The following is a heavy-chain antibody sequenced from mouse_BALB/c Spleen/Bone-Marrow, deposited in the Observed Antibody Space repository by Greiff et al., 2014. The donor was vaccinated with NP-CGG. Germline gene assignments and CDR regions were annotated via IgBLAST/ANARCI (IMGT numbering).Heavy chain of an antibody. V-gene: IGHV1-55*01. CDR2: IYPGSGST. CDR3: ARFSQLGLLAY. J-gene: IGHJ3*01. D-gene: IGHD3-1*01. CDR1: GYNFTSYW. Sequence: QLQLKESGAELVKPGTSVKLSCKASGYNFTSYWINWVKLRPGQGLEWIGDIYPGSGSTNYNEKFKSKATLTVDTSSSTAYMQLSSLASEDSALYYCARFSQLGLLAYWGQGTLVTVSA.